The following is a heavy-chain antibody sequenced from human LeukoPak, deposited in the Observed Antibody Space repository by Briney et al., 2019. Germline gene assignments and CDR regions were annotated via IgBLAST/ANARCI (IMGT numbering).Heavy chain of an antibody. CDR2: IYHSGST. D-gene: IGHD1-26*01. CDR3: ARDLDPYSGSYFDY. Sequence: ISAVAGGSISSSNWWSWVRQPPGKGLEWIGQIYHSGSTNYNPSLKSRVTISVDTSKNQFSLKLSSVTAADTAVYYCARDLDPYSGSYFDYWGQGTLVTVSS. J-gene: IGHJ4*02. CDR1: GGSISSSNW. V-gene: IGHV4-4*02.